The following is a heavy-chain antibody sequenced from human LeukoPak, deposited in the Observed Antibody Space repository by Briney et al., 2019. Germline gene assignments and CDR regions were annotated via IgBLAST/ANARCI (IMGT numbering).Heavy chain of an antibody. CDR3: AKVSAGDHHFWSDFSQSNWFDP. V-gene: IGHV3-23*01. Sequence: GENLRLSGEEPGFTIRSNAMTWVRQDQGKGLEWLSGIGDTDNRAYYAASVKGRFTISGDNFQNMLYLQMNSLRAGDPALYYFAKVSAGDHHFWSDFSQSNWFDPLGQGTLGTGSS. J-gene: IGHJ5*02. CDR1: GFTIRSNA. D-gene: IGHD3-3*02. CDR2: IGDTDNRA.